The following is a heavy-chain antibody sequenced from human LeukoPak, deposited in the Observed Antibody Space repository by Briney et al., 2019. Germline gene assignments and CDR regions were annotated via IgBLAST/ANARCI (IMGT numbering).Heavy chain of an antibody. J-gene: IGHJ4*02. CDR1: GCTFSSYG. V-gene: IGHV3-23*01. CDR2: ISDSGGST. D-gene: IGHD5-12*01. Sequence: PGGPLRLSCAASGCTFSSYGMAWVRQAPGKGLEWVSGISDSGGSTYYADSVKGRFSISRDNSKNTLNLQMNSLRVEDTAVYYCAKGFPTRGYFDSWGQGILVIVSS. CDR3: AKGFPTRGYFDS.